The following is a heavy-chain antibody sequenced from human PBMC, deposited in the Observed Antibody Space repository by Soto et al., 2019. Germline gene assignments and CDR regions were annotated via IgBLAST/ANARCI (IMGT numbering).Heavy chain of an antibody. CDR1: GFTFSSFA. V-gene: IGHV3-23*01. D-gene: IGHD3-10*01. CDR3: AKDPAPNYYGTRFYFDS. J-gene: IGHJ4*02. CDR2: VSSSGVTT. Sequence: GGSLRLSCAASGFTFSSFAMSWVRQAPGKGLEWVSTVSSSGVTTYYADSVKGRFTISRDNSNTTLYLQMNTLRAEDTAIYYCAKDPAPNYYGTRFYFDSWGPGTLVTVSS.